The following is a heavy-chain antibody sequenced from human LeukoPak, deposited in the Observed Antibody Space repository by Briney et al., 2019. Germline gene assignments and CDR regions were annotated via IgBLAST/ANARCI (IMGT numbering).Heavy chain of an antibody. CDR1: GGSISSGGYY. CDR3: ARDKMYSSSWYNWFDP. CDR2: IYYSGST. J-gene: IGHJ5*02. Sequence: SQTLSLTCTVSGGSISSGGYYWSWIRQHPGKGLEWIGYIYYSGSTYYNPSLKSRVTISVDTSKNQFSLKLSSVTAADTAVYYCARDKMYSSSWYNWFDPWGQGTLATVSS. V-gene: IGHV4-31*03. D-gene: IGHD6-13*01.